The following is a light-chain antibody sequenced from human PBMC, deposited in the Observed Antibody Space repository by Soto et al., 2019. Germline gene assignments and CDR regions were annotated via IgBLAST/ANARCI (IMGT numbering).Light chain of an antibody. V-gene: IGKV1-5*01. J-gene: IGKJ1*01. CDR1: QSISSW. CDR2: DAS. Sequence: DIQMTQSPSALDQDCGYRATISCLASQSISSWLAWYQQKPGKAPKLLIYDASTLQSGVPSRFSGSGSGTDFTLTISSLQPEDFATYYCQQYTNYPWTFGQGTKVDIK. CDR3: QQYTNYPWT.